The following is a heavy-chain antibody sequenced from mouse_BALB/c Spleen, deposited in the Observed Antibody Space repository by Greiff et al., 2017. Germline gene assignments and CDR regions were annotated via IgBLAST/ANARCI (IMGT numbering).Heavy chain of an antibody. CDR3: AKGGLRRYAMDY. Sequence: DVKVEESGPSLVKPSQTLSLTCSVTGDSITSGYWNWIRKFPGNKLEYMGYISYSGSTYYNPSLKSRISITRDTSKNQYYLQLNSVTTEDTATYYCAKGGLRRYAMDYWGQGTSVTVSS. V-gene: IGHV3-8*02. D-gene: IGHD1-2*01. CDR2: ISYSGST. CDR1: GDSITSGY. J-gene: IGHJ4*01.